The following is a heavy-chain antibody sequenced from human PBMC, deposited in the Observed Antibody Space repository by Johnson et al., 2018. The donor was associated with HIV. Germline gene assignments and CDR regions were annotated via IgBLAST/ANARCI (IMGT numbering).Heavy chain of an antibody. CDR2: IQYDGSDK. CDR3: AKDGGKWSYSFDV. CDR1: GFIFRTNG. J-gene: IGHJ3*01. Sequence: QVQVVESGGGVVQPGGPLRLSCAASGFIFRTNGMHWVRQAPGKGLEWVSFIQYDGSDKSYADSVEGRFTISRDNSKNTLYLQMNNLRTEDKGLYYCAKDGGKWSYSFDVWGQGTMVSVSS. D-gene: IGHD2-8*01. V-gene: IGHV3-30*02.